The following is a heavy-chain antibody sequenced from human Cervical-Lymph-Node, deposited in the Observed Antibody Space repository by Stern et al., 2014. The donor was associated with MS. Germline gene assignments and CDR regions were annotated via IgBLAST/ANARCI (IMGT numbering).Heavy chain of an antibody. J-gene: IGHJ4*02. CDR2: IVPMFGMS. CDR1: GGTFSSFA. Sequence: QVQLVQSGAELKKPGSSVKVSCKASGGTFSSFAFSLVRQAPGQGLEWMGLIVPMFGMSNYAQRFQGRVTITADESASVVYMELSSLRSEDTAIYFCARDLAVNTGYYFDDWGQGTLVSVSS. CDR3: ARDLAVNTGYYFDD. D-gene: IGHD3-22*01. V-gene: IGHV1-69*01.